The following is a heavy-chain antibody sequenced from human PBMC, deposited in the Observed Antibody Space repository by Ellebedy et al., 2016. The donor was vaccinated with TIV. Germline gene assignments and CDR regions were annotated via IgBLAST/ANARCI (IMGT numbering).Heavy chain of an antibody. CDR1: GYTSTGYY. J-gene: IGHJ4*02. V-gene: IGHV1-2*02. D-gene: IGHD3-16*01. Sequence: ASVKVSCKASGYTSTGYYMHWLRQAPGQGLEWLGWINPNSSATKFAQKFQGRVTMTRDTSISAAYMELSRLTSADTAVYYCARGYVVADFDYWGLGTLVTVSS. CDR3: ARGYVVADFDY. CDR2: INPNSSAT.